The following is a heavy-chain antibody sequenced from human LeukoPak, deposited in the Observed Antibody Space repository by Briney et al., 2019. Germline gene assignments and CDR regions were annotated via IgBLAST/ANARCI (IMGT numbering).Heavy chain of an antibody. D-gene: IGHD3/OR15-3a*01. J-gene: IGHJ5*02. CDR3: ARVGIGTGPANWFDP. Sequence: GASVKVSCKASGGTFSSYAISWVRQAPGQGLEWMGGIIPIFGTANYAQKFQGRVTITADESTSTAYMELSSLRSEDTAVYYCARVGIGTGPANWFDPWGQGTLVTVSS. V-gene: IGHV1-69*13. CDR1: GGTFSSYA. CDR2: IIPIFGTA.